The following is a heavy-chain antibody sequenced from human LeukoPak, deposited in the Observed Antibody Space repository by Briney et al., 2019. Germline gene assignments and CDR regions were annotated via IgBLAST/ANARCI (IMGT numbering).Heavy chain of an antibody. CDR2: IYSGGST. CDR3: ARVTFDSSGWYTDY. CDR1: GFTVSSNY. Sequence: GGSLRLSCAASGFTVSSNYMSWVRQAPGKGLEWVSVIYSGGSTYYADSVKGRFTISRDNSKNTLYLQMNSLRAEDTAVYYCARVTFDSSGWYTDYWGQGTLVTVSS. D-gene: IGHD6-19*01. V-gene: IGHV3-53*01. J-gene: IGHJ4*02.